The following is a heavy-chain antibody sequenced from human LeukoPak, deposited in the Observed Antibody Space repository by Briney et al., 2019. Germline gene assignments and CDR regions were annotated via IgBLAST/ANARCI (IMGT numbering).Heavy chain of an antibody. CDR3: ARAGDYGDYMFDY. D-gene: IGHD4-17*01. J-gene: IGHJ4*02. V-gene: IGHV4-31*03. Sequence: PSETLSLTCTVSGGSISSSSYYWSWIRQHPGKGLEWIGYIYYSGSTYYNPSLKSRVTISVDTSKNQFSLKLSSVTAADTAVYYCARAGDYGDYMFDYWGQGTLVTVSS. CDR2: IYYSGST. CDR1: GGSISSSSYY.